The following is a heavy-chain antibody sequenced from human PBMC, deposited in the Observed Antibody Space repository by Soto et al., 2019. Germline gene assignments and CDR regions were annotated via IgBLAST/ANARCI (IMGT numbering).Heavy chain of an antibody. D-gene: IGHD3-3*01. CDR3: ARGQRFSDWFDP. V-gene: IGHV4-4*07. J-gene: IGHJ5*02. CDR1: GGTISGYY. Sequence: QVQLQESGPGLVKPSETLSLNCTVTGGTISGYYWTWIRQSAGGGLEWIGRIYSSGSTNYNPSLKCRITISRDTSMNHFAPRLSSFTAEDTAVYYCARGQRFSDWFDPWGQVTLVTVSS. CDR2: IYSSGST.